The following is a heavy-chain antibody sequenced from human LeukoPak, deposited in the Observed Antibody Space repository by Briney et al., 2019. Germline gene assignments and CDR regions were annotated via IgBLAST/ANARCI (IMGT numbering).Heavy chain of an antibody. CDR2: IHPSSGAR. V-gene: IGHV1-2*02. CDR1: GDTLTVHN. Sequence: GASVKVSCRASGDTLTVHNIHWMRQAPGQGLEWMGWIHPSSGARQYAQKFQGRVTMTRDTSISTAYMELTSLRSDDTAIYYCAVSVQAASIPALDYWGQGALLTVYS. J-gene: IGHJ4*02. CDR3: AVSVQAASIPALDY. D-gene: IGHD6-25*01.